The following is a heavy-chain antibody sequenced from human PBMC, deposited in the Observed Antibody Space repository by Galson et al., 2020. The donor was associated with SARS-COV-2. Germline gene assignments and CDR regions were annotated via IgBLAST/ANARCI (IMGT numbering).Heavy chain of an antibody. V-gene: IGHV3-15*01. CDR2: IKTKTDGGTT. CDR3: TTFEEWELLYYFDY. J-gene: IGHJ4*02. Sequence: GESLKISCAASGFTFSSYSMNWVRQAPGKGLEWVGRIKTKTDGGTTDYAAPVKGRFTISRDDSKNTLYLQMNSLKTEDTGVYYCTTFEEWELLYYFDYWGQGTLVTVSS. D-gene: IGHD1-26*01. CDR1: GFTFSSYS.